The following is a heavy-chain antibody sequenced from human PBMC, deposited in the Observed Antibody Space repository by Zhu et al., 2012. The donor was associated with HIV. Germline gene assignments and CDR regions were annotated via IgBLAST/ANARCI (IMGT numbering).Heavy chain of an antibody. J-gene: IGHJ4*02. CDR3: TRALVGVTGLDY. CDR2: IYHSGST. Sequence: QVQLQESCPGLVKPSETLSLTCAVSGYSISSGYYWGWIRQPPGKGLEWIGSIYHSGSTYYNPSLKSRVTISVDTSKNRFSLKLSSVTAADTAVYYCTRALVGVTGLDYWGQGTLVTVSS. CDR1: GYSISSGYY. V-gene: IGHV4-38-2*01. D-gene: IGHD2-2*01.